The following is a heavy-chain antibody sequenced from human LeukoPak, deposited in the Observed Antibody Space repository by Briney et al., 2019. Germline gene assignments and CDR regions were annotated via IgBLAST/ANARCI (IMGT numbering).Heavy chain of an antibody. J-gene: IGHJ6*03. CDR2: INPNSGGT. V-gene: IGHV1-2*02. Sequence: ASVKHSCKASGYTFTGYYMHWVRQAPGQGLEWMGWINPNSGGTNYAQKFQGRVTMTRDTSISTAYMELSRLRSDDTAVYYCARSRYCSGGSCYSWGYMDVWGKGTTVTISS. D-gene: IGHD2-15*01. CDR3: ARSRYCSGGSCYSWGYMDV. CDR1: GYTFTGYY.